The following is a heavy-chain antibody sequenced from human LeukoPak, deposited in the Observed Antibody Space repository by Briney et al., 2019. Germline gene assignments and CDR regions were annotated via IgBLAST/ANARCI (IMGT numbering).Heavy chain of an antibody. CDR2: IKQDGSEK. D-gene: IGHD3-22*01. Sequence: PGGSLRLSCAASGFTFSSYWMSWVRQAPGKGLEWVANIKQDGSEKYYVDSVKGRFTISRDNAKNSLYLQMNSLRAEDTAVYYCARGVGYDSGGYPYYFDYWGQGTLVTVSS. CDR3: ARGVGYDSGGYPYYFDY. V-gene: IGHV3-7*01. CDR1: GFTFSSYW. J-gene: IGHJ4*02.